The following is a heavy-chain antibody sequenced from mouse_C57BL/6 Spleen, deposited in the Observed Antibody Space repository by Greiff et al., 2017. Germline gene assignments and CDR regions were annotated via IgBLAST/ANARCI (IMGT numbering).Heavy chain of an antibody. CDR1: GFTFSDYY. CDR3: ARWGDYDGGYAMDY. J-gene: IGHJ4*01. Sequence: EVQRVESEGGLVQPGSSMKLSCTASGFTFSDYYMAWVRQVPEKGLEWVANINYDGSSTYYLDSLKSRFIISRDNAKNILYLQMSSLKSEDTATYYCARWGDYDGGYAMDYWGQGTSVTVSS. CDR2: INYDGSST. V-gene: IGHV5-16*01. D-gene: IGHD2-4*01.